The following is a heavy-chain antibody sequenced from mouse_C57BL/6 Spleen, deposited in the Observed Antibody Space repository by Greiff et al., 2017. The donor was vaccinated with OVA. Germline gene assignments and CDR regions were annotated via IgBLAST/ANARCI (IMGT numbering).Heavy chain of an antibody. CDR3: AREVFTTVVAPGY. D-gene: IGHD1-1*01. Sequence: QVQLQQPGTELVKPGASVKLSCKASGYTFTSYWMHWVKQRPGQGLEWIGNINPSNGGTNYNEKFKSKATLTVDNSSSTAYMQLSSLTSEDSAVYYCAREVFTTVVAPGYWGQGTTLTVSS. J-gene: IGHJ2*01. CDR1: GYTFTSYW. V-gene: IGHV1-53*01. CDR2: INPSNGGT.